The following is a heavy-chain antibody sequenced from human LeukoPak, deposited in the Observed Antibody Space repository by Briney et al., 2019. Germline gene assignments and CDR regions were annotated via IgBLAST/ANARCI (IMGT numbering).Heavy chain of an antibody. Sequence: SQTLSLTCAISGDSVSSNSAAWNWIRQSPSRGLEWLGRTYYRSKWYNDYAVSVKSRITINPDTSKNQFSLKLSSVTAADTAVYYCARGPSIYDSSGYYDDYWGQGTLVTVSS. J-gene: IGHJ4*02. CDR3: ARGPSIYDSSGYYDDY. CDR2: TYYRSKWYN. CDR1: GDSVSSNSAA. V-gene: IGHV6-1*01. D-gene: IGHD3-22*01.